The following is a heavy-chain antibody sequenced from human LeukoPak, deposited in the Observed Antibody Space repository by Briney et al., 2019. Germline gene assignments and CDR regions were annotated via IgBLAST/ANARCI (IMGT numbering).Heavy chain of an antibody. CDR3: AKDRGGAGIAAFDY. V-gene: IGHV3-30*18. CDR1: EFTFSSFA. CDR2: ISYDGSNK. Sequence: GGPLRLSCAALEFTFSSFAMSWVTPAPGKGLVRVPVISYDGSNKYYADSVKGRFTISRDNSKNTLYLQMNSLRAEDTAVYYCAKDRGGAGIAAFDYWGQGTLVTVSS. J-gene: IGHJ4*02. D-gene: IGHD6-13*01.